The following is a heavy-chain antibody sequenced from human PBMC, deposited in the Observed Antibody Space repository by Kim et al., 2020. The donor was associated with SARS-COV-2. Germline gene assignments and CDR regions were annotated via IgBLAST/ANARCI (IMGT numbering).Heavy chain of an antibody. CDR3: ARVRVVVPAARNWFDP. V-gene: IGHV4-31*02. Sequence: PPLKSRVTISVDTSKNQFSLKLSSVTAADTAVYYCARVRVVVPAARNWFDPWGQGTLVTVSS. J-gene: IGHJ5*02. D-gene: IGHD2-2*01.